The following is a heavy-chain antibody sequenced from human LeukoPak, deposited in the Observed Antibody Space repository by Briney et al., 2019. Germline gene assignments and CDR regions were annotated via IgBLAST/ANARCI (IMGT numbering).Heavy chain of an antibody. V-gene: IGHV1-2*02. CDR3: ARDPHYYDSSGYYYPPNYYYGMDV. J-gene: IGHJ6*02. CDR1: GYTFSGYY. D-gene: IGHD3-22*01. Sequence: ASVKVSCKASGYTFSGYYLHWVRQAPGQGLEWMGWIYPNSGGTNYAQKLQGRVTMTTDTSTSTAYMELRSLRSDDTAVYYCARDPHYYDSSGYYYPPNYYYGMDVWGQGTTVTVSS. CDR2: IYPNSGGT.